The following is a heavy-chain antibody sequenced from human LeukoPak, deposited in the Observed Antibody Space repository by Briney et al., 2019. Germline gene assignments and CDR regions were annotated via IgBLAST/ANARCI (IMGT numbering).Heavy chain of an antibody. V-gene: IGHV3-48*01. D-gene: IGHD1-26*01. Sequence: GGSLRLSCAASGFTFSNYNMTWVRQAPGRGLEWVSFISSSSTTIYYADSVKGRFTISRDNAKNSLSLQMNSLRAEDTAVYYCAKGGVGATAADDAFDIWGQGTMVTVSS. CDR2: ISSSSTTI. CDR3: AKGGVGATAADDAFDI. J-gene: IGHJ3*02. CDR1: GFTFSNYN.